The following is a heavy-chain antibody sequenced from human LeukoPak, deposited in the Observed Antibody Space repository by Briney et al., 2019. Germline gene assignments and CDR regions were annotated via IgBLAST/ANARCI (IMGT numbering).Heavy chain of an antibody. CDR1: GFTFSSYS. J-gene: IGHJ3*02. Sequence: GGSLRLSCAASGFTFSSYSMNWVRQAPGKGLEWVSSISSSSSYIYYADSVKGRFTISRDNAKNSLYLQMNSLRAEDTAVYYCARDIRYSSSSSAWVAFDIWGQGTMVTASS. D-gene: IGHD6-6*01. CDR2: ISSSSSYI. V-gene: IGHV3-21*01. CDR3: ARDIRYSSSSSAWVAFDI.